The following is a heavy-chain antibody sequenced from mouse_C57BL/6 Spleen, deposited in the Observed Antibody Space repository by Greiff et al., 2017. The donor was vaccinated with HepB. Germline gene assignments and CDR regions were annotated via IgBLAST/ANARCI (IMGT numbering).Heavy chain of an antibody. CDR3: ARSDITTVVFDY. CDR2: INPSNGGT. V-gene: IGHV1-53*01. Sequence: QVQLQQPGTELVKPGASVKLSCKASGYTFTSYWMHWVKQRPGQGLEWIGNINPSNGGTNYNEKFKSKATLTVDKSSSTAYMQLSSLTSADSAVYYCARSDITTVVFDYWGQGTTLTVSS. CDR1: GYTFTSYW. J-gene: IGHJ2*01. D-gene: IGHD1-1*01.